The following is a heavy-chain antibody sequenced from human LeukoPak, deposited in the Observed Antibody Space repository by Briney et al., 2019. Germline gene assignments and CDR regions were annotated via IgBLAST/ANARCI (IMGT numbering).Heavy chain of an antibody. J-gene: IGHJ6*03. CDR3: ARAPSSQPTRTYYYYYMDV. Sequence: ASVKVSCKASGYTFTSYAMNWVRQAPGQGLEWMGWINTNTGNPTYAQGFTGRFVFSLDTSVSTAYLQISSLKAEDTAVYYCARAPSSQPTRTYYYYYMDVWGKGTTVTVSS. D-gene: IGHD2-2*01. CDR2: INTNTGNP. CDR1: GYTFTSYA. V-gene: IGHV7-4-1*02.